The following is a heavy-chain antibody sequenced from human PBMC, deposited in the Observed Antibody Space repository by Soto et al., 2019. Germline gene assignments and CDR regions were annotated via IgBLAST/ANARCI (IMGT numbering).Heavy chain of an antibody. CDR1: GGSVSNSNYY. V-gene: IGHV4-39*01. J-gene: IGHJ4*02. D-gene: IGHD2-8*01. Sequence: SETLSLTCTVSGGSVSNSNYYWGWIRQSPGKGLEWIGSVYYRGRSYSKSSVKSRVTISVDTSKNQFSLNLNSVTASDTAVYYCVGQRTSVLTQAYFDYWGPGALDTVSS. CDR2: VYYRGRS. CDR3: VGQRTSVLTQAYFDY.